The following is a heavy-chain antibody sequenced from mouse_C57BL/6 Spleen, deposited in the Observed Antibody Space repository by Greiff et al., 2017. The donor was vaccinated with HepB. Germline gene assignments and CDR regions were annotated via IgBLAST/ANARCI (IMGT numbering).Heavy chain of an antibody. Sequence: VQLQQPGAELVRPGASVKLSCTASGFNIKDDYMHWVKQRPEQGLEWIGWIDPENGDTEYASKFQGKATITADTSSNTAYLQLSSLTSEDTAVYYCTTGYGSCYNDYWGQGTTLTVSS. CDR2: IDPENGDT. CDR1: GFNIKDDY. D-gene: IGHD1-1*01. CDR3: TTGYGSCYNDY. V-gene: IGHV14-4*01. J-gene: IGHJ2*01.